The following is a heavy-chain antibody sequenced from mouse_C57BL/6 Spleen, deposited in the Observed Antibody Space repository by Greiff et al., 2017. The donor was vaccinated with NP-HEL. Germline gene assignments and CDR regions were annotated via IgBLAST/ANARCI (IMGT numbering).Heavy chain of an antibody. CDR2: IYPGSGNT. D-gene: IGHD3-2*02. CDR1: GYTFTDYY. CDR3: ARSSSDSSGSWCAY. Sequence: VQLQQSGAELVRPGASVKLSCKASGYTFTDYYINWVKQRPGQGLEWIARIYPGSGNTYYNEKFKGKATMTAEKSSSTAYMQLSSLTSEDSAVYFCARSSSDSSGSWCAYWGQGTLVTVSA. V-gene: IGHV1-76*01. J-gene: IGHJ3*01.